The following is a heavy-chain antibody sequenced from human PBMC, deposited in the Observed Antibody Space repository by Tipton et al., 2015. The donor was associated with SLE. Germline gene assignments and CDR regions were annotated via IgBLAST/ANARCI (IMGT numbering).Heavy chain of an antibody. J-gene: IGHJ4*02. CDR1: GGSVSSGSYY. V-gene: IGHV4-61*01. Sequence: TLSLTCTVSGGSVSSGSYYWSWIRQPPGKGLEWIGYIYYSGSTYYNPSLKSRVTISVDTSKNQFSLKLSSVTAADTAVYYCARGRGTGIAATGRRYFDYWGQGTLVTVSS. CDR3: ARGRGTGIAATGRRYFDY. CDR2: IYYSGST. D-gene: IGHD6-13*01.